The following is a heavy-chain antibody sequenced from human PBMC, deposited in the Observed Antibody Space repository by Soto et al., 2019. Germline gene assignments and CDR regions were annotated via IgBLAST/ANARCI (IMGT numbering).Heavy chain of an antibody. Sequence: EVHLVESGGGLVQPGGSLRLSCAASGFTVSSNYMTWVRQAPGKGLEWVSLIYSGGGTYYADSVKGRFTISRDTSNNTVYLHMNSLRVDDTAVYYCAKGGNEQSYYWGQGTLVTVSS. V-gene: IGHV3-66*01. CDR2: IYSGGGT. CDR1: GFTVSSNY. CDR3: AKGGNEQSYY. J-gene: IGHJ4*02. D-gene: IGHD1-1*01.